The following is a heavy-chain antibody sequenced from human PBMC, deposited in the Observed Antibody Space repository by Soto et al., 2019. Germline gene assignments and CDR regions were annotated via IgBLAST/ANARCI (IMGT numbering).Heavy chain of an antibody. J-gene: IGHJ4*02. D-gene: IGHD1-26*01. Sequence: QVQLVQSGAEVKKPGSSVKVSCKASGGTFSSYSINWVRQAPGQGLEWMGEIIPIFGTANYAQKFQGRVTITADESTSTAYMVLSRLRSEDTAVYYCARAGGRHAGGIDYWGQGTRVTVSS. CDR3: ARAGGRHAGGIDY. CDR1: GGTFSSYS. V-gene: IGHV1-69*01. CDR2: IIPIFGTA.